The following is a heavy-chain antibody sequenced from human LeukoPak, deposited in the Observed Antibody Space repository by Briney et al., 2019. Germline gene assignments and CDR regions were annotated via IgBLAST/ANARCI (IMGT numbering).Heavy chain of an antibody. CDR3: AELGITMIGGV. Sequence: GGSLRLSCAASGFTFSSYWMSWVRQAPGKGLEWVANIKQDGSEKYYVDSVKGRFTISRDNAKNPLYLQMNSLRAEDTAVYYCAELGITMIGGVWGKGTTVTISS. V-gene: IGHV3-7*01. D-gene: IGHD3-10*02. CDR1: GFTFSSYW. CDR2: IKQDGSEK. J-gene: IGHJ6*04.